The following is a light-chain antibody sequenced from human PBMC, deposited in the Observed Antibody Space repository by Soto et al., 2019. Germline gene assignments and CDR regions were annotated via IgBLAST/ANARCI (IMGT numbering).Light chain of an antibody. Sequence: EIVLTQSPGTLSLSPGERATLSCRASQSFTSTSLAWYQQKPGQAPRLFIYDASRRATGIPDRFSATGSGTEFTLTISSLQSEDFAVYYCQKYNNWPPEYTFGQGTKLEIK. J-gene: IGKJ2*01. CDR3: QKYNNWPPEYT. CDR2: DAS. V-gene: IGKV3D-15*01. CDR1: QSFTST.